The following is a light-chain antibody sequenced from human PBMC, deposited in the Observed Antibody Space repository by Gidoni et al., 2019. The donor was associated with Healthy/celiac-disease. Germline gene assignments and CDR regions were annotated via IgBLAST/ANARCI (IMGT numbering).Light chain of an antibody. CDR2: SNN. J-gene: IGLJ3*02. CDR1: SSNIGSNT. Sequence: QSVLTQPPSASGTPGQRFTISCSGSSSNIGSNTVNWYQKLPGTAPKLLIYSNNQRPSGVPDRFSGSKSGTSASLAISGLQSEDEADYYCAAWDDSLNGWVFGGGTKLTVL. CDR3: AAWDDSLNGWV. V-gene: IGLV1-44*01.